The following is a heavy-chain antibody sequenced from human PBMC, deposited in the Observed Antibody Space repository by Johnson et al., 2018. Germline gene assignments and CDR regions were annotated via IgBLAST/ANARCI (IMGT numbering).Heavy chain of an antibody. CDR3: ARDSPGGGWPLDAFDI. D-gene: IGHD6-19*01. CDR2: ILYDGSNK. J-gene: IGHJ3*02. Sequence: QVQLVQSGGGVVQXGRSXRLXCAASGFSFSSYAMHWVRQAPGKGLEWVAVILYDGSNKYYTDSVKGRFTISRDNSKNTLYLQMNSLGAEDTAVYYCARDSPGGGWPLDAFDIWGQGTMVTVSS. V-gene: IGHV3-30*04. CDR1: GFSFSSYA.